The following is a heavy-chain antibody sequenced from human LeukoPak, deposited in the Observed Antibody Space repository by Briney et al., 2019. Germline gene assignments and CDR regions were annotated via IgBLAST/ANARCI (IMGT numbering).Heavy chain of an antibody. V-gene: IGHV4-59*01. CDR3: ARSSPSDAFDI. Sequence: SETLSLTCAVYGGSFSGYYWSWIRQPPGKGLEWIGFISYTGSTDYYPSLKSRVTISLDTSKNQFSLKLSSVTAADTAVYYCARSSPSDAFDIWGQGTMVTVSS. CDR2: ISYTGST. CDR1: GGSFSGYY. J-gene: IGHJ3*02. D-gene: IGHD2-15*01.